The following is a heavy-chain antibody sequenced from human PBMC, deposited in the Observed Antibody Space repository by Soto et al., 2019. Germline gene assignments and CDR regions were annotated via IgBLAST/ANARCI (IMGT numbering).Heavy chain of an antibody. CDR1: GGYICSSNW. CDR3: ARPGEIYSYGAHYYYYGMDV. CDR2: TYHSGST. D-gene: IGHD5-18*01. J-gene: IGHJ6*02. Sequence: SETLSLTCAVSGGYICSSNWWSWVRQPPGKGLEWIGETYHSGSTNYNPSLKSRVTISVDKSKNQFSLKLSSLRSEDTAVYYCARPGEIYSYGAHYYYYGMDVWGQGTTVTVSS. V-gene: IGHV4-4*02.